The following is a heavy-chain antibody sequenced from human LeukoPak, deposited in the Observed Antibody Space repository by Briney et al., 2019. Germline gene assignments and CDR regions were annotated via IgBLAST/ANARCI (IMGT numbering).Heavy chain of an antibody. CDR3: ARRLNGRALPRATAAASYYFDY. CDR1: GGSFSGYY. V-gene: IGHV4-34*01. J-gene: IGHJ4*02. Sequence: PSETLSLTCAVYGGSFSGYYWSWIRQPPGKGLEWIGEINHSGSTNYNPSLKSRVTISVDTSKNQLSLKLSSVTAADTAVYYCARRLNGRALPRATAAASYYFDYWGQGTLVTVSS. D-gene: IGHD6-13*01. CDR2: INHSGST.